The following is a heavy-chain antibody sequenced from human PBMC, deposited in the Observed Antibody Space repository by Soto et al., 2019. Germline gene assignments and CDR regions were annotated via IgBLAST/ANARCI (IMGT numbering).Heavy chain of an antibody. J-gene: IGHJ4*02. CDR3: ARGRDGYNYGVPYYFDY. D-gene: IGHD5-12*01. CDR1: GFTFSSYA. V-gene: IGHV3-30-3*01. CDR2: ISYDGSNK. Sequence: QVQLVESGGGVVQPGRSLRLSCAASGFTFSSYAMHWVRQAPGKGLEWVAVISYDGSNKYYADSVKGRFTISRDNSKNTLYLQMNSLRAEDTAVYYCARGRDGYNYGVPYYFDYWGQGTLVTVSS.